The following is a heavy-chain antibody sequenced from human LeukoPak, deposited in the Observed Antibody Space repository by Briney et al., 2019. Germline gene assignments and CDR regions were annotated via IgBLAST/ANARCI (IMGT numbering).Heavy chain of an antibody. D-gene: IGHD6-19*01. CDR3: ARHDRTSSGWYRDFDY. CDR2: INHSGST. Sequence: PFETLCLTCAVYGGCFRGYYSSGIRHPPRKGLEWIGEINHSGSTNYNPSLKSRVTISVDTSKNQFPLKLSSVTAADTAVYYCARHDRTSSGWYRDFDYWGQGTLVTVSS. V-gene: IGHV4-34*01. J-gene: IGHJ4*02. CDR1: GGCFRGYY.